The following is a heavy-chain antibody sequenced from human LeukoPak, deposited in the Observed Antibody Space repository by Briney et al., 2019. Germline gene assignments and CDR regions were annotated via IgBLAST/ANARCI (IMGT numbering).Heavy chain of an antibody. CDR1: GFTFSDYY. CDR2: ISSSSSYT. CDR3: AKDRGDYYDSSGYYPAGFDY. V-gene: IGHV3-11*06. J-gene: IGHJ4*02. D-gene: IGHD3-22*01. Sequence: MSGGSLRLSCAASGFTFSDYYMSWIRQAPEKGLEWVSYISSSSSYTNYADSVKGRFTISRDNAKNSLYLQMNSLRAEDTAVYYCAKDRGDYYDSSGYYPAGFDYWGQGTLVTVSS.